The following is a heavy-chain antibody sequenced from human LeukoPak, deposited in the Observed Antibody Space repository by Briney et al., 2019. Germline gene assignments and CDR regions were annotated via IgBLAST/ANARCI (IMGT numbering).Heavy chain of an antibody. CDR3: AREGKESYGMDV. CDR1: GFTFSSYW. CDR2: INSDGSST. J-gene: IGHJ6*02. V-gene: IGHV3-74*01. D-gene: IGHD3-10*01. Sequence: GGSLRLSCAASGFTFSSYWMHWVRQAPGKGLVWVSRINSDGSSTSYADSVKDRFTISRDNAKNSLYLQMNSLTAEDTAVYHCAREGKESYGMDVWGLGTTVTVSS.